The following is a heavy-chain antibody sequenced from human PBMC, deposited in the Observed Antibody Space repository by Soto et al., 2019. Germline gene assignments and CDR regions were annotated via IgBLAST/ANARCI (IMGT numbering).Heavy chain of an antibody. V-gene: IGHV3-48*04. Sequence: EVQLVESGGNLVQPGGSLRLSCAASGFTFSSYSMNWVRQAPDKGLEWISYISSSSSNIYYADSVEGRFTISRDNAKNSLDLQMNSLRAGDTALYYCARGHSIDYWGQGTLVTVSS. CDR2: ISSSSSNI. CDR3: ARGHSIDY. CDR1: GFTFSSYS. J-gene: IGHJ4*02. D-gene: IGHD5-18*01.